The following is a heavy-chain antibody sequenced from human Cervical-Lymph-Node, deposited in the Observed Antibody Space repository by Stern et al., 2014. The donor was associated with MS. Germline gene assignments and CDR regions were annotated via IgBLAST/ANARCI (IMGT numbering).Heavy chain of an antibody. V-gene: IGHV1-3*01. D-gene: IGHD6-13*01. CDR1: GYSFSSHA. CDR3: ARGSSTTFPFFDY. Sequence: QVQLVESGAEVRKPGASVKVSCSASGYSFSSHAVHWVRQAPGQRLEWLGWLNGGQGDTKYSHKFRGRVTITRDPSASTAYLELSSLTSEDTAVYSCARGSSTTFPFFDYWGQGSLVTVSS. J-gene: IGHJ4*02. CDR2: LNGGQGDT.